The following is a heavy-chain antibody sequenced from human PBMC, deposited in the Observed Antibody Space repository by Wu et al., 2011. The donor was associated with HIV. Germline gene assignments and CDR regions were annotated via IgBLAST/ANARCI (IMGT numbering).Heavy chain of an antibody. D-gene: IGHD1-1*01. CDR1: GGTFSSYA. CDR3: ASLHGSNNWDRNSYTTYRLDV. V-gene: IGHV1-69*15. Sequence: QVQLVQSGAEVKKPGSSVKVSCKASGGTFSSYAISWVRQAPGQGLEWMGRIIPIFSTANYAQKFQGRVTITADESTSTAYMELSSLRSDDTAIYFCASLHGSNNWDRNSYTTYRLDVWGRGTTVTVSS. J-gene: IGHJ6*04. CDR2: IIPIFSTA.